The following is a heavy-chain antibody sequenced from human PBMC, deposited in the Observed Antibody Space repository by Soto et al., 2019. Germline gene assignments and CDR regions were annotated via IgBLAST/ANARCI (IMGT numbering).Heavy chain of an antibody. CDR2: LHHTSGST. CDR1: GYTFIGYY. Sequence: ASVKVSCKASGYTFIGYYIHWLRQAPGQGLEWMGWLHHTSGSTKYAQKFQGRVTMTKDTSISTTYMDPSRLRSDHTAGCYCARDGSSVSCYDEIWGQGTLVTVSS. CDR3: ARDGSSVSCYDEI. V-gene: IGHV1-2*02. J-gene: IGHJ4*03. D-gene: IGHD2-15*01.